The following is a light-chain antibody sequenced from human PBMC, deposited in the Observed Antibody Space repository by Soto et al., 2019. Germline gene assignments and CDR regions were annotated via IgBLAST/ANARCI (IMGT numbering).Light chain of an antibody. J-gene: IGLJ1*01. Sequence: QSALTQPPSVSGAPGQRVTISFSGRGSENGAGYYVHWYQQLPGKAPKLLIFGHANRPSGVPDRFSASTSGTSASLAISGLQVDDEADYYCQSYDSSRSAVFGTGTKVTDL. CDR3: QSYDSSRSAV. V-gene: IGLV1-40*01. CDR1: GSENGAGYY. CDR2: GHA.